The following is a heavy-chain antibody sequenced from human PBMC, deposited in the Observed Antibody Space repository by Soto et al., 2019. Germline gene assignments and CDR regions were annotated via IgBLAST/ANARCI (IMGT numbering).Heavy chain of an antibody. CDR1: GFTFHTAW. J-gene: IGHJ4*02. Sequence: EVQLVESGGGLVKPGGSLRLSCAASGFTFHTAWLSWFRQPPGKGLEWVGRIKSKTAGGTTQDAAPVKDRFSISRDDSKNTLYLQMNSLKTEDTVVYYCTTGSLTTYNRAEDHWGQGTLVTVSS. D-gene: IGHD4-17*01. CDR2: IKSKTAGGTT. CDR3: TTGSLTTYNRAEDH. V-gene: IGHV3-15*01.